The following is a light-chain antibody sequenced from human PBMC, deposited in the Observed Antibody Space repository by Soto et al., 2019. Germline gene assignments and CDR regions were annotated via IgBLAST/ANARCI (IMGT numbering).Light chain of an antibody. CDR3: SSYRITNRFYV. CDR1: ISDVGSYNY. V-gene: IGLV2-14*01. CDR2: EVN. Sequence: QSALTQPASVSGAPGQSITISCTGSISDVGSYNYVSGYQHHPGQDPKLMIYEVNTRPSWVSDRFSGSKSGNTASLTISGLQDEDEADYYCSSYRITNRFYVFGTGTKLTVL. J-gene: IGLJ1*01.